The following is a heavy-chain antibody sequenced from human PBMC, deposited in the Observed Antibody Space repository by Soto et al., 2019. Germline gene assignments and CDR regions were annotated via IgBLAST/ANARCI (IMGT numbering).Heavy chain of an antibody. V-gene: IGHV1-69*12. CDR1: GGTFSSYA. J-gene: IGHJ5*02. CDR3: ARDGEIVLVPAAMPYIWCDP. Sequence: QVQLVQSGAEVKKPGSSVKVSCKASGGTFSSYAISWVRQAPGQGLEWMGGIIPIFGTANYAQKFQGRVTISADESTSTAYMWLSSLRSEGTAVYYCARDGEIVLVPAAMPYIWCDPWGQGSLVTVSS. D-gene: IGHD2-2*01. CDR2: IIPIFGTA.